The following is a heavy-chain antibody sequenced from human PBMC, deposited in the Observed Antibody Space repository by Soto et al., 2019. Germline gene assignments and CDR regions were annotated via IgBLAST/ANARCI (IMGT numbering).Heavy chain of an antibody. CDR2: IIPIFGTA. CDR1: GGTFSSYA. CDR3: ARDGYSSANSQYFDY. V-gene: IGHV1-69*13. D-gene: IGHD6-19*01. J-gene: IGHJ4*02. Sequence: GASVKVSCKASGGTFSSYAISWVRQAPGQGLERMGGIIPIFGTANYAQKFQGRVTITADESTSTAYMELSSLRSEDTAVYYCARDGYSSANSQYFDYWGQGTLVTVSS.